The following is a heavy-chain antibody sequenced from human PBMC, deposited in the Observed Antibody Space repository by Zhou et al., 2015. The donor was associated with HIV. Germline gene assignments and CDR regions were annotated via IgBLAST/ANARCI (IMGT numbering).Heavy chain of an antibody. D-gene: IGHD3-22*01. J-gene: IGHJ5*02. CDR2: IIPILGIA. V-gene: IGHV1-69*02. Sequence: QVQLVQSGAEVKKPGSSVKVSCKASGGTFSSYTISWVRQAPGQGLEWMGRIIPILGIANYAQKFQGRVTITADKSTSTAYMELSSLRSEDTAVYYCARGPLHRSGYYSTYNWFDPWGQGTLVTVSS. CDR1: GGTFSSYT. CDR3: ARGPLHRSGYYSTYNWFDP.